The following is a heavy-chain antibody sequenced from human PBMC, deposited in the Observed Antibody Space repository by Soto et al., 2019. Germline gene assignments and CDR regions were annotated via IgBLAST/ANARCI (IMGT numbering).Heavy chain of an antibody. CDR2: IYWNYNK. Sequence: QITLKESGHTLVNPTQHLTLTCTFSGFSLSTTGVGVGWIRQPPGKALEWLALIYWNYNKGYSPSLKSRLTITKDTSKNQVVLTKTNMDPVDTATYYGAHSGYTYGSYYFYGMDVWGQGTTVTVSS. J-gene: IGHJ6*02. V-gene: IGHV2-5*01. CDR1: GFSLSTTGVG. CDR3: AHSGYTYGSYYFYGMDV. D-gene: IGHD5-18*01.